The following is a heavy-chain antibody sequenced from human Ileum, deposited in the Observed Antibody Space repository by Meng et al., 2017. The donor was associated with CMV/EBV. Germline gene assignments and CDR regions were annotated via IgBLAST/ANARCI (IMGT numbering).Heavy chain of an antibody. CDR2: IKSKSDGETV. D-gene: IGHD1-1*01. CDR1: GFSFSDAR. CDR3: AAGTGKTDFDY. Sequence: GGSLRLSCAASGFSFSDARMSWVRQAPGKGLEWVGLIKSKSDGETVDYAAPVKGRFTISREDSKNTLYLQMSSLQTEDTAIYYCAAGTGKTDFDYWGQGTLVTVSS. J-gene: IGHJ4*02. V-gene: IGHV3-15*01.